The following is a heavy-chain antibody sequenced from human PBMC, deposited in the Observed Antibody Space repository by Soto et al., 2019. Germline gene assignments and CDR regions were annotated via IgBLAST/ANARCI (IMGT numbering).Heavy chain of an antibody. J-gene: IGHJ5*02. CDR1: GWSFSGYY. CDR3: ARDLGYSGTNWFDP. Sequence: SETLSLTCSVYGWSFSGYYWSWIRQPPGKGLEWIGEINHSGSTNYNPSLKSRVTISVDTSKNQFSLKLSSVTAADTAVYYCARDLGYSGTNWFDPWGQGTLVTVSS. CDR2: INHSGST. D-gene: IGHD5-12*01. V-gene: IGHV4-34*01.